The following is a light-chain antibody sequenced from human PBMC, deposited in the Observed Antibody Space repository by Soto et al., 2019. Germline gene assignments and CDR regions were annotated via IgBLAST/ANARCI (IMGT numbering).Light chain of an antibody. CDR3: QQYSDFLIS. CDR2: DAS. Sequence: DIQMTQSPSTLSASVGDRVTITCRACQSISRSLAWYQQKPGKAPSLLIYDASSLEGGVPSRFSGSGFGTEFTLTITNLQPADFATYYCQQYSDFLISFGPGTTVDFK. J-gene: IGKJ3*01. V-gene: IGKV1-5*01. CDR1: QSISRS.